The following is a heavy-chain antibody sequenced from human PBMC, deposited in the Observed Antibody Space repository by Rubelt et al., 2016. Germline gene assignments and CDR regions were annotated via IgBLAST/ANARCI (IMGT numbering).Heavy chain of an antibody. CDR1: GASITSYY. CDR2: IYHSGST. D-gene: IGHD3-10*01. CDR3: ARLRGGTDY. V-gene: IGHV4-59*07. J-gene: IGHJ4*02. Sequence: QVQLQESGPGLVKPSDTLSLTCTVSGASITSYYWSWVRQPPGKGLEWIGYIYHSGSTNYNPSLKSRVTISVETAKNQFSLKLTPVTAADTAVYYCARLRGGTDYWGQGTLVTVSS.